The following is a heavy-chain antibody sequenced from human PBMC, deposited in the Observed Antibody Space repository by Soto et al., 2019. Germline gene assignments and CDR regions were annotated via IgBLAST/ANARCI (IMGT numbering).Heavy chain of an antibody. V-gene: IGHV3-9*01. D-gene: IGHD6-19*01. CDR3: AKDIGYSSGLFDY. J-gene: IGHJ4*02. CDR2: ISWNSGSI. Sequence: GGSLRLSCAASGFTFDDYAMHWVRQAPGKGLEWVSGISWNSGSIGYADSVKGRFTISRDNAKNSLYLQMNSLRAEDTALYYCAKDIGYSSGLFDYWGQGTLVTVSS. CDR1: GFTFDDYA.